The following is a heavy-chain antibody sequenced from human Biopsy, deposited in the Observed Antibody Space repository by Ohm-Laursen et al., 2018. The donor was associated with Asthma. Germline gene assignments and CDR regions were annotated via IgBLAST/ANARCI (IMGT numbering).Heavy chain of an antibody. CDR1: GGTFNTYV. CDR3: ARKAGSCISRTCYSLDF. J-gene: IGHJ4*02. Sequence: SSVKVSCKSLGGTFNTYVIGWVRQAPGQGLEWMGGINSVFGATTYPQKFQDRVTITADDSTSTVYMELSSLRSEDTAVYYCARKAGSCISRTCYSLDFWGQGTLVTVFS. V-gene: IGHV1-69*01. CDR2: INSVFGAT. D-gene: IGHD2-2*01.